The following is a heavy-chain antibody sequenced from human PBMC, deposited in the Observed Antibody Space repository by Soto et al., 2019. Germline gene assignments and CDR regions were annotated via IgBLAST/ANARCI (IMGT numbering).Heavy chain of an antibody. D-gene: IGHD6-13*01. Sequence: SQTLLTCAISGDSVSSNSAAWNWIRQSPSRGLEWLGRTYYRSKWYNDYAVSVKSRITINPDTSKNQFSLQLNSVTPEDTAVYYCARDGIAAAGTVFDYWGQGTLVTVSS. J-gene: IGHJ4*02. CDR3: ARDGIAAAGTVFDY. CDR2: TYYRSKWYN. V-gene: IGHV6-1*01. CDR1: GDSVSSNSAA.